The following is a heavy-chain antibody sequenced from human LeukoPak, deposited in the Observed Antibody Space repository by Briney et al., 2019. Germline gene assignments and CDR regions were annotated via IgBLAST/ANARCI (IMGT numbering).Heavy chain of an antibody. J-gene: IGHJ4*02. D-gene: IGHD3-22*01. CDR2: INPDSGGT. V-gene: IGHV1-2*02. CDR1: GYTFTGYF. CDR3: AREDYYDSGSNDY. Sequence: GASVKVSCKASGYTFTGYFIHWVRQAPGQGLEWMGWINPDSGGTNYAQKFQGRVTMTRDTSISTAYMELSSLRSEDTAVYYCAREDYYDSGSNDYWGQGTLVTVSS.